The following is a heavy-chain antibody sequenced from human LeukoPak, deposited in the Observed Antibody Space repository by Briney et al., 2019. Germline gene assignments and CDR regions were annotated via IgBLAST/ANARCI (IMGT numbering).Heavy chain of an antibody. D-gene: IGHD3-16*01. CDR1: GDSVNGGNYY. J-gene: IGHJ4*02. Sequence: SETLSLTCSVSGDSVNGGNYYWGWIRQPPRKGLEWITSIYYRGDTYYNPSLKSRVTISIDASKNEFTLKLNSVTAADTAVYYCARGLRGGDHWGQGILVTVAS. V-gene: IGHV4-39*01. CDR2: IYYRGDT. CDR3: ARGLRGGDH.